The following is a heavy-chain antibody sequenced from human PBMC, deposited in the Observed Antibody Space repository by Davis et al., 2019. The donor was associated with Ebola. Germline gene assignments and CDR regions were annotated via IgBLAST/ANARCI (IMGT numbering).Heavy chain of an antibody. CDR1: GFTFSGHG. CDR3: ARDSSGWYDYYGMDV. V-gene: IGHV3-30*03. J-gene: IGHJ6*02. CDR2: ISNDGRKT. D-gene: IGHD6-19*01. Sequence: PGGSLRLSCAASGFTFSGHGMHWVRQAPGKGLEWVAAISNDGRKTYYPDSLKGRFTISRDNSKSTMYLQMNSLRAEDTAVYYCARDSSGWYDYYGMDVWGQGTTVTVSS.